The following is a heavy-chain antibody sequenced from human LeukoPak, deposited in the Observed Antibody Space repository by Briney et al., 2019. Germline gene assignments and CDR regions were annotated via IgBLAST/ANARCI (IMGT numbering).Heavy chain of an antibody. J-gene: IGHJ6*03. V-gene: IGHV3-30*01. CDR1: GFTFSSYA. CDR3: ASHLNPDYYYYMDV. Sequence: PGRSLRLSCAASGFTFSSYAMHWVRQAPGKGLEWVAVISYDGSNKYYADSVKGRFTISRDNSKNTLYLQMNSLRAEDTAVYYCASHLNPDYYYYMDVWGKGTTVTVSS. CDR2: ISYDGSNK.